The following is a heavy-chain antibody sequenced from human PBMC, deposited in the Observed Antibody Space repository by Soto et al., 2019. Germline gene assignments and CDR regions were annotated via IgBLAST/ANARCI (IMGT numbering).Heavy chain of an antibody. CDR3: ARYGRSGYYYVPDYYYGMDV. V-gene: IGHV1-2*04. CDR1: GYTFTGYY. Sequence: ASVKVSCKASGYTFTGYYMHWVRQAPGQGLEWMGWINPNSGGTNYAQKFQGWVTMTRDTSISTAYMELSRLRSDDTAGYYCARYGRSGYYYVPDYYYGMDVWGQGTTVTVSS. D-gene: IGHD3-22*01. J-gene: IGHJ6*02. CDR2: INPNSGGT.